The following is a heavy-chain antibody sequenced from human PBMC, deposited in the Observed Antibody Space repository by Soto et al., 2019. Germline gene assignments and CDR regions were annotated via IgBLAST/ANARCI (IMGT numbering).Heavy chain of an antibody. CDR1: GFTFSSYS. Sequence: EVQLVESGGGLVQPGGSLRLSRAASGFTFSSYSMNWVRQAPGKGLEWVSYISSSSSTIYYADSVKGRFTISRDNAKNSLYLQMNSLRDEDTAVYYCARARDWGLITMIENDAFDIWGQGTMVTVSS. J-gene: IGHJ3*02. D-gene: IGHD3-22*01. CDR2: ISSSSSTI. CDR3: ARARDWGLITMIENDAFDI. V-gene: IGHV3-48*02.